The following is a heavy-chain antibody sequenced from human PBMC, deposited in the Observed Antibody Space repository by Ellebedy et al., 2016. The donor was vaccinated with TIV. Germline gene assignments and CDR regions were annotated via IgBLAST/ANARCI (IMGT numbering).Heavy chain of an antibody. CDR3: ARDEAEVGATFFGY. Sequence: PSETLSLTCAASGFTFSSYSMNWVRQAPGKGLEWVSYISSSSSTIYYADSVKGRFTISRDNAKNSLYLQMNSMRDEDTAVYYCARDEAEVGATFFGYWGQGTLVTVSS. J-gene: IGHJ4*02. CDR2: ISSSSSTI. D-gene: IGHD1-26*01. V-gene: IGHV3-48*02. CDR1: GFTFSSYS.